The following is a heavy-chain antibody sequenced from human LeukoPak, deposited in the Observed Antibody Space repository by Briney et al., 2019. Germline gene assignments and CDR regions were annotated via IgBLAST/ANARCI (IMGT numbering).Heavy chain of an antibody. CDR1: GGSISSHY. D-gene: IGHD3-3*01. CDR3: ARVRYDFWSGYLFEY. V-gene: IGHV4-59*11. Sequence: SETLSLTCTVSGGSISSHYWSWIRQPPGKGLEWIGYIYYSGSTNYNPSLKSRVTISVDTSKNQFSLKLSSVTAADTAVYYCARVRYDFWSGYLFEYWGQGTLVTVSS. CDR2: IYYSGST. J-gene: IGHJ4*02.